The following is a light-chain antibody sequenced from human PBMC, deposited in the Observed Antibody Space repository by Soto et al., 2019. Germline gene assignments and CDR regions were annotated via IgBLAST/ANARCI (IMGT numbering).Light chain of an antibody. J-gene: IGKJ4*01. CDR2: DAS. CDR1: QDISNY. Sequence: DIQMTQSPSSLSASVGDRVNITCQASQDISNYLNCYQQQPGKAPKLLIYDASNLETGVPSRFSGSGSGTDFPFTISRLQPEDIATYYCQQYDNLPLTFGGGTKVEIK. CDR3: QQYDNLPLT. V-gene: IGKV1-33*01.